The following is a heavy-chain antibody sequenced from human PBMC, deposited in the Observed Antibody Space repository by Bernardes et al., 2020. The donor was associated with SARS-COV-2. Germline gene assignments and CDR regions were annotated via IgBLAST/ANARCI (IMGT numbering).Heavy chain of an antibody. CDR1: GYAFTAYD. J-gene: IGHJ4*02. CDR3: AKDGSPAYYHDNWYFDY. Sequence: ASVKVSCKPSGYAFTAYDFHWVRQAPGEGLEWMGWVNPSTGGSNSAQKFQGRVTMTSDTSTSTASMELTRLSSDDTAIYYCAKDGSPAYYHDNWYFDYWGQGTLVTVSS. D-gene: IGHD3-9*01. V-gene: IGHV1-2*02. CDR2: VNPSTGGS.